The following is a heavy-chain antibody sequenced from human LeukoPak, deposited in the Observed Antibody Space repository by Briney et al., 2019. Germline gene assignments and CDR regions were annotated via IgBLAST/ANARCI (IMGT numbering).Heavy chain of an antibody. CDR1: GYTFTSYG. Sequence: GASVKVSCNASGYTFTSYGISWVRQAPGQGLEWMGWISAYNGNTNYAQKLQGRVTMTTDTSTSTAYMELRSLRSDDTAVYYCARDQPMIVVPDAFDIWGQGTMVTVSS. D-gene: IGHD3-22*01. CDR2: ISAYNGNT. V-gene: IGHV1-18*01. CDR3: ARDQPMIVVPDAFDI. J-gene: IGHJ3*02.